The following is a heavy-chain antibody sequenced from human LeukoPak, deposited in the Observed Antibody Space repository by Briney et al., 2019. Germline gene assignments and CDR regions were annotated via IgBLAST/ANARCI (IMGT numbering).Heavy chain of an antibody. CDR3: ARDHGSAYYRAPRH. V-gene: IGHV1-46*01. Sequence: GAPVKVSCKASGYIFTNYYMHWVRQAPGQGLEWMGTINPSGGSTTYAQKFQGRVTMTRDTPTSTVYMELSSLRSEDTAVYYCARDHGSAYYRAPRHWGQGTLVTVSS. CDR2: INPSGGST. J-gene: IGHJ4*02. CDR1: GYIFTNYY. D-gene: IGHD3-10*01.